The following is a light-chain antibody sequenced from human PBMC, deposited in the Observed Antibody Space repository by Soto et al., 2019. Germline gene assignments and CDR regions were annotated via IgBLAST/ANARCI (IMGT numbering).Light chain of an antibody. V-gene: IGLV2-23*02. J-gene: IGLJ1*01. Sequence: QSALTQPASVSGSPGQSITISCTGTSSDVGSYNAVSWYQQHPDKAPKLIIYEVTKRPSGIFNRFSGSKSGNTASLTISGLQAEDEADYYCCSYAGSSTHYVFGTGTKLTVL. CDR1: SSDVGSYNA. CDR2: EVT. CDR3: CSYAGSSTHYV.